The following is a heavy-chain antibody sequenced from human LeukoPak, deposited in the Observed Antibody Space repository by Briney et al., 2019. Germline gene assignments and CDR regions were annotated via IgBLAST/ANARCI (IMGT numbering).Heavy chain of an antibody. CDR1: GFIFSSYW. V-gene: IGHV3-23*01. J-gene: IGHJ4*02. CDR3: AKDHDFWSGYYLDY. D-gene: IGHD3-3*01. Sequence: GGSLRLSCAASGFIFSSYWMSWVRQAPGKGLEWVSAISGSGGSTYYADSVKGRFTISRDNSKNTLYLQMNSLRAEDTAVYYCAKDHDFWSGYYLDYWGQGTLVTVSS. CDR2: ISGSGGST.